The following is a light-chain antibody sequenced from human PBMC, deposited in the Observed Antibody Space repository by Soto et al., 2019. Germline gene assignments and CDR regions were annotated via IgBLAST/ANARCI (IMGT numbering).Light chain of an antibody. J-gene: IGKJ1*01. CDR1: QTVSNF. CDR2: DAS. V-gene: IGKV3-11*01. CDR3: QQYNKGPVT. Sequence: IVLTQSPATLSLSPGEGATLSCRASQTVSNFLAWYQQKPGQAPRLLIYDASKRATGIPARFSGSGSGTDFTLTISRLEPEDFAVYFCQQYNKGPVTFGQGTKVEIK.